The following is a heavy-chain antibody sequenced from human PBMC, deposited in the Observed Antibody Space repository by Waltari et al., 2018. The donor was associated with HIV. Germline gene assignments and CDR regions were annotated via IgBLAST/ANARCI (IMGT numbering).Heavy chain of an antibody. CDR1: GGSFKGYF. Sequence: QWGSGQLRPSNTLSLTCAVYGGSFKGYFWNWVRRAPGRGLEWIGGVNRRGDTNYSPSLSGRVSLSVDTSKNQFSLRLTSLTAADSSTYYCARAYNSGPTPHNYYYYGIDVWDRGTTVVVSS. J-gene: IGHJ6*02. V-gene: IGHV4-34*01. CDR2: VNRRGDT. CDR3: ARAYNSGPTPHNYYYYGIDV. D-gene: IGHD3-22*01.